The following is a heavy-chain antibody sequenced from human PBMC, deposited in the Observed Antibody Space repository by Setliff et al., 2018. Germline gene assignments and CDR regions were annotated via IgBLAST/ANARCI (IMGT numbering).Heavy chain of an antibody. CDR1: GDTFSNYG. CDR3: AREGVDSRSSTDYRYYMDV. V-gene: IGHV1-69*05. D-gene: IGHD3-22*01. J-gene: IGHJ6*03. CDR2: TIPMFGST. Sequence: SVKVSCKASGDTFSNYGISWVRQAPGQGLEWMGGTIPMFGSTNYAQKFQGRVTITTDTSTSTAYMELRSLRSDDTAVYYCAREGVDSRSSTDYRYYMDVWGKGTTVTVSS.